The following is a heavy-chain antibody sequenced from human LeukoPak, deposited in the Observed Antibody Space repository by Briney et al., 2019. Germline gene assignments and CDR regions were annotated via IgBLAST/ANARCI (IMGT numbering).Heavy chain of an antibody. D-gene: IGHD3-10*01. Sequence: PGRSLRLSCAASGFSFNSCGMHWVRQAPGKGLEWVAVISSDGSNKYYADSVKGRFTISRDNSKNTLSLQMNSLRTEDTSVFYCAKGSGGSGSSYNHFDCWGQGTLVTVSS. CDR2: ISSDGSNK. J-gene: IGHJ4*02. V-gene: IGHV3-30*18. CDR1: GFSFNSCG. CDR3: AKGSGGSGSSYNHFDC.